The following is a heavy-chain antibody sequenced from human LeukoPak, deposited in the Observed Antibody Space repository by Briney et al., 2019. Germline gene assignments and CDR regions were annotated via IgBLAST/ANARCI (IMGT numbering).Heavy chain of an antibody. Sequence: GGSLRLSCAGSGFALSSHWMSWVRQVPGRGPEWVANVNRDGSETYYLDSVKGRFTISKDNAKNSLYLQMNSLRAEDTALYHCARNNGMDVWGQGTTVIVSS. J-gene: IGHJ6*02. V-gene: IGHV3-7*03. CDR2: VNRDGSET. CDR3: ARNNGMDV. CDR1: GFALSSHW.